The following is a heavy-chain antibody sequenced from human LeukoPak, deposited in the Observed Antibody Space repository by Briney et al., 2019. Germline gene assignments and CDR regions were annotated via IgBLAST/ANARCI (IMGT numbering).Heavy chain of an antibody. CDR2: IGDSGRNT. J-gene: IGHJ4*02. Sequence: SGGSLRLSCAASGLTFSRYAMTWVRQAPGKGLEWVSAIGDSGRNTYYADSVRGRFTISRDNSKSTLYLQMNSLRAEDTAIYYCAKDPMVRGATYDNWGQGTLVTVSS. V-gene: IGHV3-23*01. CDR3: AKDPMVRGATYDN. CDR1: GLTFSRYA. D-gene: IGHD3-10*01.